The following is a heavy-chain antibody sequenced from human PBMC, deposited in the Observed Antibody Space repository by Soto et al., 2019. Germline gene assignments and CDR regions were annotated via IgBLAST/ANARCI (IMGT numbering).Heavy chain of an antibody. Sequence: SETLSLTCTVSGGSISSSSYYWGWIRQPPGKGLEWIGSIYYSGSTYYNPSLKSRVTISVDTSKNQFSLELSSLRSEDTAVYYCARDEYYDQLTLGMDVWGQGTTVTVSS. D-gene: IGHD3-3*01. CDR2: IYYSGST. J-gene: IGHJ6*02. CDR3: ARDEYYDQLTLGMDV. V-gene: IGHV4-39*07. CDR1: GGSISSSSYY.